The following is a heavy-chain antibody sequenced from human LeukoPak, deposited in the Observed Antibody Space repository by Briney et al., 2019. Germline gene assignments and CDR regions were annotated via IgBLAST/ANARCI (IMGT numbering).Heavy chain of an antibody. V-gene: IGHV4-59*01. CDR2: IYTSGST. CDR3: ERANMVRGVGSFFDRNWFDP. CDR1: GVSISSYY. Sequence: SETLSLTCTVSGVSISSYYWSWIRQPPGKGLEWIGYIYTSGSTNYNPSLKSRVTISVDTSKNQFSLKLSSVTAADTAVYYCERANMVRGVGSFFDRNWFDPWGQGTLVTVSS. J-gene: IGHJ5*02. D-gene: IGHD3-10*01.